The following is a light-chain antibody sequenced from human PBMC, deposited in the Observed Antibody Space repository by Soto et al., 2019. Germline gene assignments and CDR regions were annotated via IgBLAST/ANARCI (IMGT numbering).Light chain of an antibody. J-gene: IGKJ4*01. Sequence: DIVMTQSPDSLAVSLGERATINCKSSQRVLYSSNNKNYLAWYQQKPGQPPKLLIYWASTRESGVPDRFSGSGSGTDFILTISSLQAEDVAVYYCQQYYSTPPTFGGGTKVEIK. CDR2: WAS. CDR3: QQYYSTPPT. CDR1: QRVLYSSNNKNY. V-gene: IGKV4-1*01.